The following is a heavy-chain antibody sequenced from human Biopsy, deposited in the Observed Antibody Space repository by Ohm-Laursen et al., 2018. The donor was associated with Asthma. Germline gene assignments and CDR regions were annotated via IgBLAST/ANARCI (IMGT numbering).Heavy chain of an antibody. D-gene: IGHD6-6*01. CDR2: IYYSGRT. Sequence: SDTLSLTCDVSPGSFSGFFWTWIRQSPGKGLEGIGSIYYSGRTYYNPSLESRVTISADTSKNHFSLKVTSVTAADTAVYYCARAVSSSSYWYFDLWGRGDLVTVSS. CDR1: PGSFSGFF. V-gene: IGHV4-39*02. CDR3: ARAVSSSSYWYFDL. J-gene: IGHJ2*01.